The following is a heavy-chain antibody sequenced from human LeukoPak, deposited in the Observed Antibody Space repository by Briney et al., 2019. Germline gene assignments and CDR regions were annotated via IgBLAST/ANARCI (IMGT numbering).Heavy chain of an antibody. CDR1: GGSISSSSYY. J-gene: IGHJ4*02. Sequence: PSETLSLTCTVSGGSISSSSYYWGWIRQPPGKGLKWIGSIYYSGSTYYNPSPKSRVTISVDTSKNQFSLKLSSVTAADTAVYYCARDVGGYIDYWGQGTLVTVSS. V-gene: IGHV4-39*07. D-gene: IGHD2-15*01. CDR2: IYYSGST. CDR3: ARDVGGYIDY.